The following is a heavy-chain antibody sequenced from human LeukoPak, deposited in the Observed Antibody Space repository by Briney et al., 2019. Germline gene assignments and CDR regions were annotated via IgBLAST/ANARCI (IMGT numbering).Heavy chain of an antibody. CDR2: IYYSGST. Sequence: SETLSLTCTVSGGSISSSSYYWGWIRQPPGKGLEWIGSIYYSGSTYYNPSLKSRVTISVDTSKNQFSLKLSSVTAADTAVYYCARLWEYGTAAGTLEDVFAFDIWGQGTMVTVSS. V-gene: IGHV4-39*01. CDR1: GGSISSSSYY. D-gene: IGHD6-13*01. J-gene: IGHJ3*02. CDR3: ARLWEYGTAAGTLEDVFAFDI.